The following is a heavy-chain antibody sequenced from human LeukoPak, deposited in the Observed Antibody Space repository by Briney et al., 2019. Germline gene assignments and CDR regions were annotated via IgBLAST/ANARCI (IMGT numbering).Heavy chain of an antibody. J-gene: IGHJ4*02. CDR2: IYYSRGT. D-gene: IGHD6-6*01. CDR1: GGSISSYY. Sequence: PSETLSLTCTVSGGSISSYYWTWIRQPPGKGLGLEWIGYIYYSRGTNYNPSLNSRVTISIDTSKNQVSLKLSSVTAADTAVYYCARLWDSSPSLDYWGQGTLFTVSS. V-gene: IGHV4-59*08. CDR3: ARLWDSSPSLDY.